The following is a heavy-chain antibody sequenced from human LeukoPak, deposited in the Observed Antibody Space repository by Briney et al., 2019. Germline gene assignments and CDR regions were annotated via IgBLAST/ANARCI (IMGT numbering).Heavy chain of an antibody. Sequence: GASVKVSCKASGYTFTGYYMHWLRQAPGQGLEWMGWINPNSGGTNYAQKFQGRVTMTRDTSISTAYMELSRLRSDDTAVYYCARDWSPTIAAALLPAENWFDPWGQGTLVTVSS. CDR3: ARDWSPTIAAALLPAENWFDP. J-gene: IGHJ5*02. CDR2: INPNSGGT. CDR1: GYTFTGYY. V-gene: IGHV1-2*02. D-gene: IGHD6-13*01.